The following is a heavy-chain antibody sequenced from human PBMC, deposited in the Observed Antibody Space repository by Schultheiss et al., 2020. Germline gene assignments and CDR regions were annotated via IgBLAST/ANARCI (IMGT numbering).Heavy chain of an antibody. CDR3: ARSGLVDGDYF. V-gene: IGHV4-31*03. D-gene: IGHD4-17*01. Sequence: SQTLSLTCTVSGYSISMGYYWAWIRQPPGKGLEWIGYIYYSGSTYYNPSLKSRVTISVDTSKNQFSLKLSSVTAADTAVYYCARSGLVDGDYFWGQGTLVTVSS. CDR2: IYYSGST. CDR1: GYSISMGYY. J-gene: IGHJ4*02.